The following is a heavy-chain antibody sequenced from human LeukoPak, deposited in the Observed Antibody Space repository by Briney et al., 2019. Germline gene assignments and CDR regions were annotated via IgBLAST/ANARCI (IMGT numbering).Heavy chain of an antibody. D-gene: IGHD2-2*01. CDR3: ARGELAHCSSTSCRLGY. J-gene: IGHJ4*02. V-gene: IGHV1-18*01. Sequence: GASVKVSCKASGYTFTSYGISWVRQAPGQGLEWMGWISAYNGNTNYAQKLPGRVTMTTDTSTSTAYMELRSLRSDDTAVYYCARGELAHCSSTSCRLGYWGQGTLVTVSS. CDR2: ISAYNGNT. CDR1: GYTFTSYG.